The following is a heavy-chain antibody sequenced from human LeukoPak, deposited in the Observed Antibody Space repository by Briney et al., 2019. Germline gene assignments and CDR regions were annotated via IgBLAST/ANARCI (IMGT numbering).Heavy chain of an antibody. Sequence: KPSETLSLTCTVSGGSISSSSYYWGWIRQPPGKGLEWIGSIYYSGSTYYNPSLKSRVTISVDTSKNQFSLKLSSVTAADTAVYYCARHRDIVVVPAADSGFDYWGQGTLVTVSS. CDR3: ARHRDIVVVPAADSGFDY. CDR2: IYYSGST. J-gene: IGHJ4*02. V-gene: IGHV4-39*01. CDR1: GGSISSSSYY. D-gene: IGHD2-2*01.